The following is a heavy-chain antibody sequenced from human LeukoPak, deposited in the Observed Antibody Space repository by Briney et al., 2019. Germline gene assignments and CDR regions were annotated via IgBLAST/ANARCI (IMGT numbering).Heavy chain of an antibody. V-gene: IGHV4-39*07. J-gene: IGHJ6*02. CDR1: GGSISSSSYY. CDR3: ARDPIAAAGMNYYYYGMDV. CDR2: IYYSGST. D-gene: IGHD6-13*01. Sequence: SETLSLTCTVSGGSISSSSYYWGWIRQPPGKGLEWIGSIYYSGSTYYNPSLKSRVTISVDTSKNQFSLKLSFVTAADTAVYYCARDPIAAAGMNYYYYGMDVWGQGTTVTVSS.